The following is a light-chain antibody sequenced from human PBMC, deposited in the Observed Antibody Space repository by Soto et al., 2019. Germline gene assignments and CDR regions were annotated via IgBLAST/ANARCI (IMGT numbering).Light chain of an antibody. Sequence: VITQAPSTLSLSPGERATLSCRASQSIRSNYLAWYQQKPGQAPRLLIFGASARPTGIPARFSGSGSGTDFTLTISSLRSEDFAVYFCQQYYNWPRTFGQGTKVDIK. CDR3: QQYYNWPRT. CDR1: QSIRSN. J-gene: IGKJ1*01. V-gene: IGKV3D-15*01. CDR2: GAS.